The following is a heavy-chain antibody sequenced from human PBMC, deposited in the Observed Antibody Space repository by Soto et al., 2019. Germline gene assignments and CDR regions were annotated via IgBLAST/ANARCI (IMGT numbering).Heavy chain of an antibody. D-gene: IGHD3-22*01. CDR2: ISGSGGST. CDR3: AKGPTYYYDSSGYYPGSYFDY. V-gene: IGHV3-23*01. CDR1: GFTFSSYA. Sequence: PGGSLRLSCAASGFTFSSYAMSWVRQAPGKGLEWVSAISGSGGSTYYADSVKGRFTISRDNSKNTLYLQMNSLRAEDTAVYYCAKGPTYYYDSSGYYPGSYFDYWGQGTLVTVSS. J-gene: IGHJ4*02.